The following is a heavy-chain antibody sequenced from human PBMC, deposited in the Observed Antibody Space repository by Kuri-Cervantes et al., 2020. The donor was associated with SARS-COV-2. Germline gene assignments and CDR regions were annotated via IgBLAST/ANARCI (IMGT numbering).Heavy chain of an antibody. CDR1: GYTFTSYG. V-gene: IGHV1-18*01. Sequence: ASVKVSCKASGYTFTSYGISWVRQAPGQGLEWMGWISAYNGNTNYAQKLQGRVTMTTDTSTSTAYMELRSLRSGDTAVYYCARVLIVGASAEIDYWGQGTLVTVSS. J-gene: IGHJ4*02. CDR2: ISAYNGNT. D-gene: IGHD1-26*01. CDR3: ARVLIVGASAEIDY.